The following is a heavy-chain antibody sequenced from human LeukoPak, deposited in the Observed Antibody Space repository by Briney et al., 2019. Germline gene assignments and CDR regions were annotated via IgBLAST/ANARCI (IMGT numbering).Heavy chain of an antibody. J-gene: IGHJ4*02. CDR2: ISSSSIYR. CDR1: GLSFSTYS. CDR3: AKYGGCSSTSCPFDF. Sequence: GGSLRLSCAASGLSFSTYSMNWVRQAPGKGLEWVSSISSSSIYRYYADSVKGRFTISRDNAKKSLYLQMNSLRAEDTAVYYCAKYGGCSSTSCPFDFWGQGTLVTVSS. V-gene: IGHV3-21*04. D-gene: IGHD2-2*01.